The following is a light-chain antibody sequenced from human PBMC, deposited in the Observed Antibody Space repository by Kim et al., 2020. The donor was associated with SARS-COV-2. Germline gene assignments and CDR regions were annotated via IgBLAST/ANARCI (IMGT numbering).Light chain of an antibody. CDR3: ASWDDSLV. J-gene: IGLJ2*01. CDR1: SSNIGSDY. CDR2: RNN. V-gene: IGLV1-47*01. Sequence: ELTQPPSASGTPGQRVTISCSGSSSNIGSDYVYWYQQLPGTAPKLLIYRNNQRPSGVPDRFSGSKSGTSASLAISGLRSEDEADYYCASWDDSLVFGGGTQLTVL.